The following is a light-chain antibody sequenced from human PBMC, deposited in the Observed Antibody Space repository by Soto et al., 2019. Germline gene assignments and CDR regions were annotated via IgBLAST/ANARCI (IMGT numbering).Light chain of an antibody. Sequence: ESVLTQSPGTLSLSPGERATLSCRASQSVSSNSLAWYQQKPGQAPRLLIYGASSRATGTPDRFSGSGSGTDFTLTISRLEPEVFAVYYCQQFGGSPPSWTFGQGTKVEI. CDR2: GAS. CDR3: QQFGGSPPSWT. J-gene: IGKJ1*01. V-gene: IGKV3-20*01. CDR1: QSVSSNS.